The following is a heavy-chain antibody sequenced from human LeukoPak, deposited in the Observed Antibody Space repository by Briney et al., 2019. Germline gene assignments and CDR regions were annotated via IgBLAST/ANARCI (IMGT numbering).Heavy chain of an antibody. J-gene: IGHJ4*02. Sequence: GGSLRLSCVASGFTFTGHSMHWVRQAPGKGLEWVAVVAHDEKTIFYADSLKGRFTLPRDHSKNTVYLQMNSLRDEDTAVYYCAREKQSGGTPFDYWGQGSLVTVSS. CDR2: VAHDEKTI. D-gene: IGHD1-26*01. V-gene: IGHV3-30*04. CDR1: GFTFTGHS. CDR3: AREKQSGGTPFDY.